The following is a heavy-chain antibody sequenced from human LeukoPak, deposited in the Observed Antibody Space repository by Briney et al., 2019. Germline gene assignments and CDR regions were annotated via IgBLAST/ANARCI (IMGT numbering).Heavy chain of an antibody. Sequence: GGSLRLSCVASGFTLSSEWMSWVRQVPGKGLEWVANIKQDGSEKYYADSVKGRLTISRDNAKNSLYLQMNSLRAEDTAVYYCATSLAGGDYWGQGTLVTVSS. CDR2: IKQDGSEK. CDR1: GFTLSSEW. V-gene: IGHV3-7*01. D-gene: IGHD3-16*01. CDR3: ATSLAGGDY. J-gene: IGHJ4*02.